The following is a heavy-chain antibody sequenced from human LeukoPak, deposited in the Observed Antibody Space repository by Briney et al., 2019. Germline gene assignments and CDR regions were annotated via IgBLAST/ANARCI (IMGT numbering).Heavy chain of an antibody. Sequence: GGSLRLSCAASGFTFSSYSMNWVRQAPGKGLEWVSSISSSSSYIYYADSVKGRFTISRDNAKSSLYLQMNSLRAEDTAVYYCARVTPSAAAGTDYWGQGTLVTVSS. CDR1: GFTFSSYS. J-gene: IGHJ4*02. D-gene: IGHD6-13*01. V-gene: IGHV3-21*01. CDR2: ISSSSSYI. CDR3: ARVTPSAAAGTDY.